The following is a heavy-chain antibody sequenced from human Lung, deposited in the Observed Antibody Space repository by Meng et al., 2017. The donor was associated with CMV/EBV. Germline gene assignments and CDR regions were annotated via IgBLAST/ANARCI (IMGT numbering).Heavy chain of an antibody. Sequence: GESXKISXAASGFNFRTYSMNWVRQAPGKGLEWVSSISSSSTYIYYADSVKGRFTISRDNAKNSLYLQMNSLRAEDTAVYYCARETGSSGWYGPGYWGQGXLVTVSS. J-gene: IGHJ4*02. CDR3: ARETGSSGWYGPGY. CDR1: GFNFRTYS. CDR2: ISSSSTYI. D-gene: IGHD6-19*01. V-gene: IGHV3-21*01.